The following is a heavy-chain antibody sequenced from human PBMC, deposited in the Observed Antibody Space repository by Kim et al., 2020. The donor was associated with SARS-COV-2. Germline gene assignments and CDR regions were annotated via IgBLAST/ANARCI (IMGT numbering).Heavy chain of an antibody. D-gene: IGHD3-22*01. CDR3: AADSSGYYYDEYFQH. Sequence: ADSVKGRFTISRDNSKNTLYLQMNSLRAEDTAVYYCAADSSGYYYDEYFQHWGQGTLVTVSS. J-gene: IGHJ1*01. V-gene: IGHV3-30*02.